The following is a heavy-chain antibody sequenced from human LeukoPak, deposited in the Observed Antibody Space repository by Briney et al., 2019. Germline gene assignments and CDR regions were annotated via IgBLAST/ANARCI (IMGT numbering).Heavy chain of an antibody. J-gene: IGHJ6*02. CDR3: AREGSIAAAGFYYYYGMDV. Sequence: ASVKVSCKASGYTLTSYYLHWVRQAPGQGLEWMAIINPSGGSTSHAQKFQGRVTMTRDTSTSTVYMELSSLRSEDTAVYYCAREGSIAAAGFYYYYGMDVWGQGTTVTVSS. CDR2: INPSGGST. V-gene: IGHV1-46*01. D-gene: IGHD6-13*01. CDR1: GYTLTSYY.